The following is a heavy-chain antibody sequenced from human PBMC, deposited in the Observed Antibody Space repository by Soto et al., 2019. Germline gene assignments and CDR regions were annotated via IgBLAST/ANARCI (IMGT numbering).Heavy chain of an antibody. CDR2: ISYDGSNK. Sequence: QVQLVESGGGVVQPGRSLRLSCAASGFTFSSYAMHWVRQAPGKGLEWVAVISYDGSNKYYADSVKGRFTISRDNSKNTLYLQMSGLRAEDTAVYYCARVPLRFLEWLPTDSWFDPWGQGTLVTVSS. D-gene: IGHD3-3*01. J-gene: IGHJ5*02. CDR3: ARVPLRFLEWLPTDSWFDP. V-gene: IGHV3-30-3*01. CDR1: GFTFSSYA.